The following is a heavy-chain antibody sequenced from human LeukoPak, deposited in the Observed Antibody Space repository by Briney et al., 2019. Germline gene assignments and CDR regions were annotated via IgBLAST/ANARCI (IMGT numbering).Heavy chain of an antibody. CDR3: AGAVAGTSSWFDP. J-gene: IGHJ5*02. V-gene: IGHV3-23*01. D-gene: IGHD6-19*01. CDR1: GFIFSSYD. Sequence: GGSLRLSCAASGFIFSSYDTSWVRQAPGKGLEWVSVISGSGGSTYYADSVKGRFTISRDNSKNTLYLQMNSLRDEDTAVYYCAGAVAGTSSWFDPWGQGTLVTVSS. CDR2: ISGSGGST.